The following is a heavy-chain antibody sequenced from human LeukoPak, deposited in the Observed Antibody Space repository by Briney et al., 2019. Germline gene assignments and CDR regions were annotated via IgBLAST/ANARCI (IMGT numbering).Heavy chain of an antibody. CDR2: ISGSGIST. D-gene: IGHD3-22*01. J-gene: IGHJ4*02. CDR1: GFTFSSSG. CDR3: AKDHYYESSVVDY. Sequence: GGSLRLSCAASGFTFSSSGMSWVRQAPGKGLEWVSAISGSGISTYYADSVKGRFTISRDNSKNTLYLQMNSLRTEDTAVYYCAKDHYYESSVVDYWGQGTLVTVSS. V-gene: IGHV3-23*01.